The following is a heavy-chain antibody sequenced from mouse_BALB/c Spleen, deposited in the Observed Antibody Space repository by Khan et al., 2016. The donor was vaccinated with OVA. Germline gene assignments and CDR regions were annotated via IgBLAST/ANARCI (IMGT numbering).Heavy chain of an antibody. J-gene: IGHJ1*01. CDR3: ARSTWYFDV. V-gene: IGHV1-39*01. CDR2: IDPYYGGI. Sequence: EVQLQQSGPELEKPGASVKISCKASGYSFTGYNMNWVKQSNGKSLEWIGNIDPYYGGISYNQKFKGKATLNVDKSSSTAYMQLTSLTSEDSAVCYCARSTWYFDVWGAGTTVTVSS. CDR1: GYSFTGYN.